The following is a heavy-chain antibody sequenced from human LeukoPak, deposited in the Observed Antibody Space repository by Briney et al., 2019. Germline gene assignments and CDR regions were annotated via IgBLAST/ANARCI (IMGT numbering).Heavy chain of an antibody. CDR3: ARGVGISSYDSFFDY. V-gene: IGHV3-53*01. Sequence: GGSLRLSCAASGFTVSSNYMSWVRQAPGKGLEWVSIIYSGGSTFYADSVKGRFTISRDNSKNTLYLQMNSLRAEDTAVYYCARGVGISSYDSFFDYWGQGTLVTVSS. CDR1: GFTVSSNY. D-gene: IGHD3-22*01. J-gene: IGHJ4*02. CDR2: IYSGGST.